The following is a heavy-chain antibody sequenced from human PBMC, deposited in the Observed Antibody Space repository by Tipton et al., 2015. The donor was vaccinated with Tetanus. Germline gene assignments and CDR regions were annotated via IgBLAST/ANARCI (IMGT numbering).Heavy chain of an antibody. CDR1: GGTFNNYF. D-gene: IGHD2-8*01. V-gene: IGHV4-34*01. Sequence: TLSLTCAVYGGTFNNYFWTWIRQPPGKGLEWIGEINYDGSTNYSPSLKSRVTLSPDTTKKQVSLKLSSVTAADTAVYYCARLAWRPDRSMLTVPRYFDKWGQGILVAVSS. CDR2: INYDGST. CDR3: ARLAWRPDRSMLTVPRYFDK. J-gene: IGHJ4*02.